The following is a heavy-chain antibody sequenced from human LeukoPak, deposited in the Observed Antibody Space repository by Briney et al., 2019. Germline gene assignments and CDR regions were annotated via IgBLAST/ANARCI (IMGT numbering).Heavy chain of an antibody. V-gene: IGHV3-21*01. CDR3: AARGRVGKDAFGI. D-gene: IGHD3-10*01. CDR2: ISSSSSYI. CDR1: GFTFSSYS. J-gene: IGHJ3*02. Sequence: GGSLRLSCAASGFTFSSYSMNWVRQAPGKGLEWVSSISSSSSYIYYADSVKGRFTISRDNAKNSLYLQMNSLRAEDTAVYYCAARGRVGKDAFGIWGQGTMVTVSS.